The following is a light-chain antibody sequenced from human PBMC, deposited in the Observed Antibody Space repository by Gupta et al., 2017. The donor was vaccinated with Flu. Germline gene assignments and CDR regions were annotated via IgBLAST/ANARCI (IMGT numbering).Light chain of an antibody. V-gene: IGLV1-40*01. Sequence: WYQPLPGTAPKLLIYGNAFLPSGVPDRFSGSQSCPSASLVLTGLQAADEADYYCQSYYISLSGSVFGGGSKLTFL. CDR2: GNA. J-gene: IGLJ2*01. CDR3: QSYYISLSGSV.